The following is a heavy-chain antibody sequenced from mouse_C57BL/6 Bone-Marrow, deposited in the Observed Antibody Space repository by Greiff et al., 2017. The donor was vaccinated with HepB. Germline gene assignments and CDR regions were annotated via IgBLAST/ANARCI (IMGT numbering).Heavy chain of an antibody. D-gene: IGHD4-1*02. CDR2: INPNNGGT. V-gene: IGHV1-26*01. CDR3: ARQLGLSWFSD. Sequence: VQLQQSGPELVKPGASVKISCKASGYTFTDYYMNWVKQSHGKSLEWIGDINPNNGGTSYNQKFKGKATLTVDKSSSTAYMELRSLTSEDSAVYYCARQLGLSWFSDWGQRTLVTVAA. CDR1: GYTFTDYY. J-gene: IGHJ3*01.